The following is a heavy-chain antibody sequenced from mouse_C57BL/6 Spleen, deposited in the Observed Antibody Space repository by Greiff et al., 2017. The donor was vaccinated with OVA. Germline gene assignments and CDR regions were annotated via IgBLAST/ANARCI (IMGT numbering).Heavy chain of an antibody. CDR2: IYPSDSET. CDR3: ARSDYGSSGYFDV. Sequence: VQLQQPGAELVRPGSSVKLSCKASGYTFTSYWMDWVKQRPGQGLEWIGHIYPSDSETHYNQKFKDKATLTVDKSSSTAYMQLSSLTSEDSAVYYCARSDYGSSGYFDVWGTGTTVTVSS. CDR1: GYTFTSYW. J-gene: IGHJ1*03. D-gene: IGHD1-1*01. V-gene: IGHV1-61*01.